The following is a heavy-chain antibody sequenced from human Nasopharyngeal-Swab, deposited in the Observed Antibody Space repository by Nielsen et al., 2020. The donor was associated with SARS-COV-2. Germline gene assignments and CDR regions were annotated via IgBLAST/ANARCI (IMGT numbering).Heavy chain of an antibody. V-gene: IGHV3-30-3*01. CDR2: ISYDGSNK. Sequence: GESLKIPCAASGFTFSSYAMHWVRQAPGKGLEWVAVISYDGSNKYYADSVKGRFTISRDNSKNTLYLQMNSLRAEDTAVYYCAKGGSSSWYSGFDYWGQGTLVTVSS. D-gene: IGHD6-13*01. CDR1: GFTFSSYA. CDR3: AKGGSSSWYSGFDY. J-gene: IGHJ4*02.